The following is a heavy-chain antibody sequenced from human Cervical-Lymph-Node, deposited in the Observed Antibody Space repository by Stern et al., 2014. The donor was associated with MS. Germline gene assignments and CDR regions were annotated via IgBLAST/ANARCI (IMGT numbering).Heavy chain of an antibody. CDR3: ASLGMATPRNWFDP. D-gene: IGHD5-24*01. V-gene: IGHV1-69*01. CDR2: IIPIFGTA. J-gene: IGHJ5*02. CDR1: GGTFSSYA. Sequence: QVQLVESGAEVKKPGASVKVSCKASGGTFSSYAISWVRQAPGQGLEWMGGIIPIFGTANYAQTVQGRVTIPADESTSTAYMELSSLRSEDTAVYYCASLGMATPRNWFDPWGQGTLVTVSS.